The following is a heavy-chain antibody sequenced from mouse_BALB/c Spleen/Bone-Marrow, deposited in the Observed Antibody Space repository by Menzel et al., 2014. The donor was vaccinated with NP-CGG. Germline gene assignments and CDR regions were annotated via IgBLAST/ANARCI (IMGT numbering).Heavy chain of an antibody. CDR1: GYTFTDYN. V-gene: IGHV1S29*02. CDR3: ARLDGYYVAMDY. CDR2: ICPYNGGT. J-gene: IGHJ4*01. Sequence: EVQLQQSGPELVKPGASVKISCKASGYTFTDYNMHWVKQSHGKSLEWIGYICPYNGGTGYNQKFKSKATLTVDNSSSTAYMELRILTSEDSAVYYCARLDGYYVAMDYWGQGTSVTVSS. D-gene: IGHD2-3*01.